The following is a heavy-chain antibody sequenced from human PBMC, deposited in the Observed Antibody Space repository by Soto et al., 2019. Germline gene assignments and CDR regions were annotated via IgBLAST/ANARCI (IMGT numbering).Heavy chain of an antibody. Sequence: PGGSLRLSCAASGFTFSSYTMSWVRQAPGKGLEWVSAISGSGCSTYYADSVKGRSTISRDNSKNTLYLQMNSLRAEDTAVYYCVKVRPYNWSGDYYGMDVWGQGTTVTVSS. V-gene: IGHV3-23*01. J-gene: IGHJ6*02. D-gene: IGHD1-20*01. CDR2: ISGSGCST. CDR1: GFTFSSYT. CDR3: VKVRPYNWSGDYYGMDV.